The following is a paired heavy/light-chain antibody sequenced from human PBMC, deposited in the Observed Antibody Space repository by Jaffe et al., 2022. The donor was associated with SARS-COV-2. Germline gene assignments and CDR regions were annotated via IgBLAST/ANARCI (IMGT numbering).Light chain of an antibody. CDR1: QSVSSN. V-gene: IGKV3-15*01. J-gene: IGKJ2*01. Sequence: EIVMTQSPATLSVSPGERATLSCRASQSVSSNLAWYQQKPGQAPRLLIYGASTRATGIPARFSGSGSGTEFTLTISSLQSEDFAVYYCQQYNNWPRSYTFGQGTKLEIK. CDR2: GAS. CDR3: QQYNNWPRSYT.
Heavy chain of an antibody. CDR3: AKDNYYDSSGYYTYYYYGMDV. Sequence: EVQLLESGGGLVQPGGSLRLSCAASGFTFSSYAMSWVRQAPGKGLEWVSAISGSGGSTYYADSVKGRFTISRDNSKNTLYLQMNSLRAEDTAVYYCAKDNYYDSSGYYTYYYYGMDVWGQGTTVTVSS. J-gene: IGHJ6*02. CDR2: ISGSGGST. D-gene: IGHD3-22*01. V-gene: IGHV3-23*01. CDR1: GFTFSSYA.